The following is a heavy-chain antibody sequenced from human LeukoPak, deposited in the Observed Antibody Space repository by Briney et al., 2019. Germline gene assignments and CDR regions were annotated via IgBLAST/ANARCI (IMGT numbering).Heavy chain of an antibody. Sequence: SETLSLTCTVSGGSISSYYWSWIRQPPGKGLEWIGYIYYSGSTNYNPSLKSRVTISLDTSKNQFSLKLSSVTAADTAVYYCARGTRYYDFWSGYLQKMYYFDYWGQGTLVTVSS. J-gene: IGHJ4*02. CDR1: GGSISSYY. D-gene: IGHD3-3*01. V-gene: IGHV4-59*12. CDR3: ARGTRYYDFWSGYLQKMYYFDY. CDR2: IYYSGST.